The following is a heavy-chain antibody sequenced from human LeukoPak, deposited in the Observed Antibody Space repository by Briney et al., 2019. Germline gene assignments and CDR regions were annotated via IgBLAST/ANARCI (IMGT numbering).Heavy chain of an antibody. CDR1: GGTFSSYA. Sequence: SVKVSCKASGGTFSSYAISWVRQAPGQGLEWMGGIIPIFHTANYAQKFQGRVTITADESTSSAYMELSSLRSEDTAVYYCARGPRPLGYCSGGSCYRDAFDIWGQGTMVIVSS. J-gene: IGHJ3*02. V-gene: IGHV1-69*13. CDR2: IIPIFHTA. CDR3: ARGPRPLGYCSGGSCYRDAFDI. D-gene: IGHD2-15*01.